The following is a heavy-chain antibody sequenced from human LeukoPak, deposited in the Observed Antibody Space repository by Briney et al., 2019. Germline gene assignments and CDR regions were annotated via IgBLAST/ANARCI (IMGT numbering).Heavy chain of an antibody. CDR2: INPNSGGT. Sequence: ASVKVSCKASGYTFTGYYMHWVRLAPGQGLEWMGWINPNSGGTNYAQKFQGRVTMTRDTSISTAYMELSRLRSDDTAVYYCARAKRNYYGSGSYYKMGDAFDIWGQGTMVTVSS. V-gene: IGHV1-2*02. CDR1: GYTFTGYY. J-gene: IGHJ3*02. CDR3: ARAKRNYYGSGSYYKMGDAFDI. D-gene: IGHD3-10*01.